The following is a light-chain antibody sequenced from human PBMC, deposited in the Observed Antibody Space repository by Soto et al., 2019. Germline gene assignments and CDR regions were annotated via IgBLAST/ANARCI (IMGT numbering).Light chain of an antibody. Sequence: IVMTQSPLSLPVTPGEPASISCRSSQSLLHSNGYNYLDWYLQRPGQSPQVLIYLGSNRASGVPDRVSGSGSGTDFTLKIIRVEAEDVGVYYCMQPLQTPWTFGQGTKVEIK. CDR3: MQPLQTPWT. CDR2: LGS. V-gene: IGKV2-28*01. J-gene: IGKJ1*01. CDR1: QSLLHSNGYNY.